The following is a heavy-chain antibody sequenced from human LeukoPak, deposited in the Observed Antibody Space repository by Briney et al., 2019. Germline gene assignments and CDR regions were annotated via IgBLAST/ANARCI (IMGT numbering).Heavy chain of an antibody. V-gene: IGHV4-38-2*01. J-gene: IGHJ5*02. CDR1: GYSISSGYY. CDR3: ARNRITGTSENWFDP. D-gene: IGHD1-20*01. Sequence: SETPSLTCAVSGYSISSGYYWGWIRQPPGKGLEWIGGIYHSGSTYYNPSLKSRVTISVDTSKNQFSLKLSSVTAADTAVYYCARNRITGTSENWFDPWGQGTLVTVSS. CDR2: IYHSGST.